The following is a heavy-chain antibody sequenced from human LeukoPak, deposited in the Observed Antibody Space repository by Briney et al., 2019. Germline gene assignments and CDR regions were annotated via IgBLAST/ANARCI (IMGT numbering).Heavy chain of an antibody. V-gene: IGHV1-46*01. D-gene: IGHD2-2*02. CDR1: GYTFTSYY. CDR3: ARGYCSSTSCYRSWFDP. Sequence: GASVKVSCKASGYTFTSYYMHWVRQAPGQGLEWMGIINPSGGSTSYAQKFQGRVTMTRDTSTSTVYMELSSLRSEDTAVYYCARGYCSSTSCYRSWFDPWGQGTLVTVSS. J-gene: IGHJ5*02. CDR2: INPSGGST.